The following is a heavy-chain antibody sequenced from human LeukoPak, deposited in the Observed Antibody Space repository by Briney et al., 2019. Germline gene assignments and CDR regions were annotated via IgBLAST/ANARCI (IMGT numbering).Heavy chain of an antibody. D-gene: IGHD3-22*01. J-gene: IGHJ5*02. CDR1: GGSISSDNYS. Sequence: TSQTLSLTCTVSGGSISSDNYSWSWIRQPAGKGLEWIGRVYTSGSTNYNPSLKSRVTISVDTSKKQFSLKLSSVTAADTAVYYCAREKIGYYDGSGRGWFDPWGQGTLVTVSS. V-gene: IGHV4-61*02. CDR3: AREKIGYYDGSGRGWFDP. CDR2: VYTSGST.